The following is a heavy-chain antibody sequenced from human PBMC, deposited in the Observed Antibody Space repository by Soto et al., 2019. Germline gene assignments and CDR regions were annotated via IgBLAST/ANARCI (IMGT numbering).Heavy chain of an antibody. Sequence: EVQLVESGGGLVQPGGSLRLSCAASGFTFSTSWMHWVRQAPGKGLVWVSRINNDGSSTDYADSVKGRFTISRDNAKSTLYLQMNSLRAEETAVYYCARYCTGGSCSHGFDYWGQGSLVTVSS. CDR2: INNDGSST. D-gene: IGHD2-15*01. J-gene: IGHJ4*02. CDR1: GFTFSTSW. V-gene: IGHV3-74*01. CDR3: ARYCTGGSCSHGFDY.